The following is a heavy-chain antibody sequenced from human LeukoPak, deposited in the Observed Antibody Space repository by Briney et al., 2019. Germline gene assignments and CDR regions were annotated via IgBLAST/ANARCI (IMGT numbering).Heavy chain of an antibody. CDR3: ASLIVVVPAAAGMDV. Sequence: SVKVSCKASGGTFSSYAISWVRQAPGQGLEWMGRIIPILGIANYAQKFQGRVTITADKSTSTAYMELSSLRSEDTAVYYCASLIVVVPAAAGMDVWGQGTTVTVSS. CDR1: GGTFSSYA. J-gene: IGHJ6*02. CDR2: IIPILGIA. D-gene: IGHD2-2*01. V-gene: IGHV1-69*04.